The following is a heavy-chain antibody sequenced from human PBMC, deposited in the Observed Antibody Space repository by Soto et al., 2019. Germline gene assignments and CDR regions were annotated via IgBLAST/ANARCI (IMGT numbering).Heavy chain of an antibody. CDR1: GFTFSSYW. Sequence: EVQLVESGGGLVQPGGSLRLSCAASGFTFSSYWMHWVRQAPGKGLVWVSRINSDGSSTSYADSVKGRFTISRDNAKNTLYLQMNSLRAEDMAVYYCARGSGGSYYPLYYYGMDVWGQGTTVTVSS. D-gene: IGHD1-26*01. V-gene: IGHV3-74*01. CDR3: ARGSGGSYYPLYYYGMDV. CDR2: INSDGSST. J-gene: IGHJ6*02.